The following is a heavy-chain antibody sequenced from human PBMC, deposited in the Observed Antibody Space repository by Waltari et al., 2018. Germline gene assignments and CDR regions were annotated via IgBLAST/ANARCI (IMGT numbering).Heavy chain of an antibody. CDR3: ARGGNVVVILAATLDY. D-gene: IGHD2-15*01. CDR2: ISFDGAKM. CDR1: GFTFTNFA. J-gene: IGHJ4*02. V-gene: IGHV3-30*10. Sequence: QVQLVESGGGVVQPGRSLRLSCAASGFTFTNFAMHWVRQAPGKGLEWVALISFDGAKMYYTDSVSGRFTISRANSKNTLYLQMESLKPEDTGVYYCARGGNVVVILAATLDYWGQGALVTVSS.